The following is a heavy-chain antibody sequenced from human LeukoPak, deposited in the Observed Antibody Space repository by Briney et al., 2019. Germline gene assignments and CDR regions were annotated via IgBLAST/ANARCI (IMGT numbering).Heavy chain of an antibody. D-gene: IGHD6-6*01. CDR3: AREYSSSSGRAFDI. Sequence: GESLRLSCAASGFIFSNYAMNWVRQAPGKGLEWLSYISSSASTIYYGDSVRGRATISRDNAKNSLYLQMNSLRAEDTAVYYCAREYSSSSGRAFDIWGQGTMVTVSS. CDR1: GFIFSNYA. V-gene: IGHV3-48*01. J-gene: IGHJ3*02. CDR2: ISSSASTI.